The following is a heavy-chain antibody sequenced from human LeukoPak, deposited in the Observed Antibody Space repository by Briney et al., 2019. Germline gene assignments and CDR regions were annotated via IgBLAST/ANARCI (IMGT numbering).Heavy chain of an antibody. Sequence: GGSLRLSCAASGFTFSSYGMHWVRQAPGKGLEWVAVISYDGSNKYYADSVKGRFTISRDNSKNTLYLQMNSLRAEDTAVYYCAKPAYGILTGFDYWGQGTLVTVSS. CDR3: AKPAYGILTGFDY. V-gene: IGHV3-30*18. D-gene: IGHD3-9*01. J-gene: IGHJ4*02. CDR1: GFTFSSYG. CDR2: ISYDGSNK.